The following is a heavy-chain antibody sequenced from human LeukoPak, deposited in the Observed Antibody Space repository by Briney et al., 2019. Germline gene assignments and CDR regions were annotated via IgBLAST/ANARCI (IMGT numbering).Heavy chain of an antibody. CDR3: ARSEVIAAQYFDY. Sequence: SETLSLTCAVSGVSISSGDYSWSWIRQPPGKGLEWIGYIYHSGSTYYNPSLKSRVTISVDRSKNQFSLKLSSVTAADTAVYYCARSEVIAAQYFDYWGQGTLVTVSS. D-gene: IGHD2-15*01. CDR1: GVSISSGDYS. V-gene: IGHV4-30-2*01. CDR2: IYHSGST. J-gene: IGHJ4*02.